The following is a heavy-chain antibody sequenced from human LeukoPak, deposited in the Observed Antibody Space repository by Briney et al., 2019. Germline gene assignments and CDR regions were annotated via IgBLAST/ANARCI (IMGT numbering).Heavy chain of an antibody. CDR2: ISSSSSTI. V-gene: IGHV3-48*04. CDR3: ARVQDILTGYYQKPPGPFDY. D-gene: IGHD3-9*01. CDR1: GFTFSSYS. Sequence: GGSLRLSCAASGFTFSSYSMNWVRQAPGKGLEWVSYISSSSSTIYYADSVKGRFTISRDNAKNSLYLQMNSLRAEDTAVYYCARVQDILTGYYQKPPGPFDYWGQGTLVTVSS. J-gene: IGHJ4*02.